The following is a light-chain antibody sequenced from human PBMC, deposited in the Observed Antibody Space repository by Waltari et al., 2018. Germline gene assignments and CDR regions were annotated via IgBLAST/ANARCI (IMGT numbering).Light chain of an antibody. CDR3: SSFTNSNTWL. CDR2: DVI. Sequence: QSALTQPASVSGSPGQSITISCTGTTSDVGGYDYVSWYQHHPGKAPKLMIYDVINRPSVFSNRFSGSKSGNTASLTISGLQAEDEADYYCSSFTNSNTWLFGGGTKLTVL. V-gene: IGLV2-14*03. J-gene: IGLJ3*02. CDR1: TSDVGGYDY.